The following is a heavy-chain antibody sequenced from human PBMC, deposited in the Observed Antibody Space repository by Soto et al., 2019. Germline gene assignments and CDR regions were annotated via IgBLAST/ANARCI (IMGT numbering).Heavy chain of an antibody. CDR3: ARVLPRGSDTYYDILTGYYDDAFDI. Sequence: QVQLVQSGAEVKKPGSSVKVSCKASGGTFSSYTISWVRQAPGQGVEWMGRIIPILGMANYAQKFQGRDNITATNSTSTAHMDLSSLRSEDTAVDYCARVLPRGSDTYYDILTGYYDDAFDIWGQGTLVTVSS. V-gene: IGHV1-69*02. D-gene: IGHD3-9*01. CDR2: IIPILGMA. J-gene: IGHJ3*02. CDR1: GGTFSSYT.